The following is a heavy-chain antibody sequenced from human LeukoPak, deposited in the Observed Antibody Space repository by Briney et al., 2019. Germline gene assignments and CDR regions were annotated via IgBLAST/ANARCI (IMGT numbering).Heavy chain of an antibody. Sequence: SETLSLTCTVSGGSISSYYWSWIRQPAGKGQEWIGRIYTSGSTNYNPSLKSRVTISVDTSKNQFSLKLNSVTAADTAVYYCAREAERYSWFDPWGQGTLVTVSS. CDR2: IYTSGST. CDR3: AREAERYSWFDP. J-gene: IGHJ5*02. V-gene: IGHV4-4*07. D-gene: IGHD6-13*01. CDR1: GGSISSYY.